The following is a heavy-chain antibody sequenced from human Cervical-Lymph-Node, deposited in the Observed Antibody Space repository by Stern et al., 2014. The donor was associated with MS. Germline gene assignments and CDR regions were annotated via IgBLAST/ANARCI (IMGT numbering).Heavy chain of an antibody. CDR3: ARPSSYDSSGYYYVDAFDI. V-gene: IGHV1-46*01. Sequence: VQLEESGAEVKKPGASVKVSCKASGYTFTSYYMHWVRQAPGQGLEWMGIINPSGGSTSYAQKFQGRVTMTRDTSTSTVYMELSSLRSEDTAVYYCARPSSYDSSGYYYVDAFDIWGQGTMVTVSS. J-gene: IGHJ3*02. CDR1: GYTFTSYY. D-gene: IGHD3-22*01. CDR2: INPSGGST.